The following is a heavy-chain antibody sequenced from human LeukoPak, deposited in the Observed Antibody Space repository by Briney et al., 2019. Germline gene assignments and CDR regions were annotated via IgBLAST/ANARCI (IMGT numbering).Heavy chain of an antibody. Sequence: SETLSLTCTVSGGSISSYYWSWIRQPPGKGLEWIGYIYYSGSTNYNPSLKSRVTISVDTSKNQFSLKLSSVTAADTAVYYCARGGYYDSSGYFPFYYWGQGTLVTVSS. V-gene: IGHV4-59*01. CDR3: ARGGYYDSSGYFPFYY. CDR2: IYYSGST. D-gene: IGHD3-22*01. CDR1: GGSISSYY. J-gene: IGHJ4*02.